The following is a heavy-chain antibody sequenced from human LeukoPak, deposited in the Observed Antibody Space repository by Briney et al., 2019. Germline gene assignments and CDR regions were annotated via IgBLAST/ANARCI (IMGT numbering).Heavy chain of an antibody. Sequence: GGSLRLSCAASGFTFSSYGMHWVRQAPGKGLQWVAVIWYDGSNKYYADSVKGRFTISRDNSKNTLYLQVNSLRAEDTAVYYCARGAPGWNGLDCWGQGTLVTVSS. J-gene: IGHJ4*02. CDR1: GFTFSSYG. V-gene: IGHV3-33*01. CDR2: IWYDGSNK. D-gene: IGHD1-1*01. CDR3: ARGAPGWNGLDC.